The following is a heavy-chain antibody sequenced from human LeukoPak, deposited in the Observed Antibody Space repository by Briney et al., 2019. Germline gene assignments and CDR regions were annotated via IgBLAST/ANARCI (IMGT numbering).Heavy chain of an antibody. D-gene: IGHD1-26*01. CDR1: GDSVSSNSAA. CDR3: AKTVGLYYFDY. CDR2: TYKRSKWYY. V-gene: IGHV6-1*01. Sequence: SQNLSLTRALSGDSVSSNSAASKWARQSPPRGLEWLGRTYKRSKWYYDYAVSVKSRITITPDTAKNQYSLHLNSVSPGDTAVYYCAKTVGLYYFDYWGQGALVTVSS. J-gene: IGHJ4*02.